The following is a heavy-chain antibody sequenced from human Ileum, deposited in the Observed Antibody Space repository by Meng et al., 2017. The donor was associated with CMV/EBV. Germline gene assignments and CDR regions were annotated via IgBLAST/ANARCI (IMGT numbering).Heavy chain of an antibody. D-gene: IGHD3-22*01. J-gene: IGHJ4*02. V-gene: IGHV3-74*01. CDR1: FSRSW. Sequence: FSRSWMHWVRPAPGKGLVWVSRINSDGSTTNYADSVKGRFTISRDNAKKTLYLQMNSLRAEDTAMYYCARVNYYDGSGYYYEPFDYWGQGTLVTVSS. CDR3: ARVNYYDGSGYYYEPFDY. CDR2: INSDGSTT.